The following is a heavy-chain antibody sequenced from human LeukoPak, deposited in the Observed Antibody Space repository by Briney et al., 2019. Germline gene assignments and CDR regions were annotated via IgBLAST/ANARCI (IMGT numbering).Heavy chain of an antibody. CDR3: AKERRIAVAGTSRHGFDF. D-gene: IGHD6-19*01. CDR2: ISATGAST. V-gene: IGHV3-23*01. CDR1: GFTFSDYA. J-gene: IGHJ3*01. Sequence: QSGGSLRLSCAAFGFTFSDYAMSWVRQAPGKGLEWVSTISATGASTNYADSVKGRFTISRDNSKSTLFLQMNNLRAEDTAVYYCAKERRIAVAGTSRHGFDFWGRGTMVTVSS.